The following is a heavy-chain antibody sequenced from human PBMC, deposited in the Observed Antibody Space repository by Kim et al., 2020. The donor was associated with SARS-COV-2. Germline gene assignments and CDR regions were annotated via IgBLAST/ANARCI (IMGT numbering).Heavy chain of an antibody. Sequence: TLSVKGRRTTHPDTSKNQFTLQLTSVTPEDTAVYYCARDRQRAGTGVDYWGQGTLVTVSS. CDR3: ARDRQRAGTGVDY. V-gene: IGHV6-1*01. J-gene: IGHJ4*02. D-gene: IGHD6-19*01.